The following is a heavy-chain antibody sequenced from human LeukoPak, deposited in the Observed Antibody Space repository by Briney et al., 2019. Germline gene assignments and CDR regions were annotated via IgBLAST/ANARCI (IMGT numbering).Heavy chain of an antibody. V-gene: IGHV4-59*08. Sequence: SSETLSLTCTVSGGSISGSYWSWIRQPPGKGLEWIGYIYYSGSTNYNPSLKSRVTISVDTSKNQFSLKVRSVTAADTAVYYCARFKSGPGCSSASCTDLDYWGQGTLVTVSS. D-gene: IGHD2-2*01. CDR1: GGSISGSY. CDR3: ARFKSGPGCSSASCTDLDY. J-gene: IGHJ4*02. CDR2: IYYSGST.